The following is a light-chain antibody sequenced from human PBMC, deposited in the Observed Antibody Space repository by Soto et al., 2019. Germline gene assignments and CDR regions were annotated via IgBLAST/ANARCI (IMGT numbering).Light chain of an antibody. Sequence: QSALTQPASVSGSAGLSTTISCTGASSDIGGYNYVSWYQQLPGEAPKLIIYDVSDRPSGVSTRFSGSKSGNTASLTISGLQAEDEGDYYCSSFTSRHTYVFGTGTKVPS. CDR3: SSFTSRHTYV. J-gene: IGLJ1*01. V-gene: IGLV2-14*01. CDR2: DVS. CDR1: SSDIGGYNY.